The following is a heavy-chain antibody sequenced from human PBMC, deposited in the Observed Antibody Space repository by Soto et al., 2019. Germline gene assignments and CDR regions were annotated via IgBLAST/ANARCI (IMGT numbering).Heavy chain of an antibody. D-gene: IGHD1-26*01. CDR3: TTGPSGSYLPIAY. CDR2: IKSKTDGGTT. J-gene: IGHJ4*02. V-gene: IGHV3-15*07. Sequence: GGSLRLSCAASGFTSSNAGMNWVRQAPGKGLEWVGRIKSKTDGGTTDYAAPVKGRFTISRDDSKNTLYLQMNSLKTEDTAVYYCTTGPSGSYLPIAYWGQGTLVTVSS. CDR1: GFTSSNAG.